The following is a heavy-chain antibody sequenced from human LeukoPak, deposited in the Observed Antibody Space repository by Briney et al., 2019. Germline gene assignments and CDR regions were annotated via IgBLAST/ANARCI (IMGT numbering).Heavy chain of an antibody. CDR1: GFTFSSYA. J-gene: IGHJ4*02. D-gene: IGHD2-15*01. CDR2: ISGSGGST. Sequence: PGGSLRLSCAASGFTFSSYAMSWVRQAPGKGLEWVSAISGSGGSTYYADSVKGRFTISRDNSKNTLYLQMNSLRAEDTAVYYCAKFLVVAAAATGTASDYWGQGTLVTVSS. CDR3: AKFLVVAAAATGTASDY. V-gene: IGHV3-23*01.